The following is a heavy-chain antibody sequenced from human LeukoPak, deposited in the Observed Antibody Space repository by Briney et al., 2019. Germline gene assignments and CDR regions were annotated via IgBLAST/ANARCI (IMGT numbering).Heavy chain of an antibody. CDR1: GGSISSSNW. D-gene: IGHD5-12*01. CDR3: ARVSSGYYHYYYYYMDV. CDR2: IYHSGST. Sequence: PSETLSLTCAVSGGSISSSNWWSWVRQPPGKGLEWIGEIYHSGSTNYNPSLKSRVTISVDKSKNQFSLKLSSVTAADTAVYYCARVSSGYYHYYYYYMDVWGKGTTVTVSS. J-gene: IGHJ6*03. V-gene: IGHV4-4*02.